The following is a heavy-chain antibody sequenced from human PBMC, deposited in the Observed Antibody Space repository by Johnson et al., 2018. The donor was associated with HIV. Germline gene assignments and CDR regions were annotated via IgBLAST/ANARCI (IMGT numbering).Heavy chain of an antibody. CDR2: ISWNSGSI. CDR3: AASPEDLRAFDI. D-gene: IGHD2-15*01. Sequence: QLVESGGGLVQPGRSLRLSCAASGFTFDDYAMHWVRQAPGKGLEWVSGISWNSGSIGYADSVKGRFTISRDNAKNSLYMQMNSLRAEDTALYYCAASPEDLRAFDIWGQGTMVTVSS. J-gene: IGHJ3*02. V-gene: IGHV3-9*01. CDR1: GFTFDDYA.